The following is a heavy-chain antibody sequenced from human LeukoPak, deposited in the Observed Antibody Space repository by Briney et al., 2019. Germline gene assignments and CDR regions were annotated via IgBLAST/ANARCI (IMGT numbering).Heavy chain of an antibody. V-gene: IGHV3-33*01. CDR1: GFTFSSYG. Sequence: GRSLRLSCAASGFTFSSYGMHWVRQAPGKGLEWVAVIWYDGSNKYYADSVKGRFTISRDNSKNTLYLQMNSLRAKDTAVYYCAREGGSYYEDYFDYWGQGTLVTVSS. CDR2: IWYDGSNK. CDR3: AREGGSYYEDYFDY. D-gene: IGHD1-26*01. J-gene: IGHJ4*02.